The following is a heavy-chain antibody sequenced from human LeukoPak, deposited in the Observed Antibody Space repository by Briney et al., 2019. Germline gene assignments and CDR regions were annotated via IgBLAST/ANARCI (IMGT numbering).Heavy chain of an antibody. CDR3: ARASGAMVRGVIDDY. CDR1: GYTFTSYY. V-gene: IGHV1-46*01. J-gene: IGHJ4*02. D-gene: IGHD3-10*01. Sequence: ASVKVSCKASGYTFTSYYMHWVRQAPGQGLEWMGIINPSGGSTSYAQKFQGRVTMTRDTSTSTVYMELSSLRSEDTAVYYCARASGAMVRGVIDDYWGQGTLVTVSS. CDR2: INPSGGST.